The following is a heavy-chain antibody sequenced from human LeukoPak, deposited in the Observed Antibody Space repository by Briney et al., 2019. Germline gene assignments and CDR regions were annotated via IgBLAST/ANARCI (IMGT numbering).Heavy chain of an antibody. D-gene: IGHD5-24*01. J-gene: IGHJ3*02. CDR1: GDSITIGGYY. V-gene: IGHV4-31*03. CDR3: ARGLRRDGYNSGAFDI. CDR2: MYFGGNT. Sequence: SETLSLTCTVSGDSITIGGYYWSWVRQHPGKGLEWIGYMYFGGNTYYNPSLKSRITISVDTSKNQFSLKLSSVTAADTAVYYCARGLRRDGYNSGAFDIWGQGTMVTVSS.